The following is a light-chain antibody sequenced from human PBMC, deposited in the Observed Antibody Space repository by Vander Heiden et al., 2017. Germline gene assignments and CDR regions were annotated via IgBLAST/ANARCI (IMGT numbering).Light chain of an antibody. CDR1: KLGDKY. J-gene: IGLJ3*02. V-gene: IGLV3-1*01. CDR2: QDS. Sequence: SYDMTQPHSVSEHPGQTSRITYSGDKLGDKYACWYQQKPGQSPVLVIYQDSKRHSGIPERFSGSHSGNTATLTISGTQAMDEADYYCQAWDSTWVFGGGTKLTVL. CDR3: QAWDSTWV.